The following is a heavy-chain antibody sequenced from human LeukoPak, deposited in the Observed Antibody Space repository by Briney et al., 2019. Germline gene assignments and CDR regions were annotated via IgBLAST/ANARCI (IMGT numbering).Heavy chain of an antibody. D-gene: IGHD3-10*01. CDR1: GGSISSGGYY. Sequence: SETLSLTCTVSGGSISSGGYYWSWIRQPPGKGLEWIGYIYHSGSTYYNPSLKSRVTISVDRSKNQFSLKLSSVTAADTAVYYCARHGYGESVFDYWGQGTLVTVSS. CDR2: IYHSGST. CDR3: ARHGYGESVFDY. V-gene: IGHV4-30-2*01. J-gene: IGHJ4*02.